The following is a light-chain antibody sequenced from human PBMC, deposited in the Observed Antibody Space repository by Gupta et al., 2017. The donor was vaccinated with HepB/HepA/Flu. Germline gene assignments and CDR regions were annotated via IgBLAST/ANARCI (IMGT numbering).Light chain of an antibody. J-gene: IGKJ2*01. CDR2: LAS. V-gene: IGKV2-28*01. CDR3: MQALQTVT. Sequence: EIVMTQSPLSLSVAPGEPASISCSSSQSLLTGFGYYLDWYLQKPGQPPQLLIYLASKRASGVPDRFSGSASGTDFTLHISRVEAEDAGVYYCMQALQTVTFGQGTKLEIK. CDR1: QSLLTGFGYY.